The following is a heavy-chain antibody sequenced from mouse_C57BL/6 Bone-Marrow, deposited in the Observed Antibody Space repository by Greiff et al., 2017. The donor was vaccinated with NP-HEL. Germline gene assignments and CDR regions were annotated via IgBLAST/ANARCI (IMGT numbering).Heavy chain of an antibody. CDR3: ARHSAYYSKTWFAY. CDR1: GFTFSSYT. V-gene: IGHV5-9*01. D-gene: IGHD2-5*01. CDR2: ISGGGGNT. J-gene: IGHJ3*01. Sequence: EVQLVESGGGLVKPGGSLKLSCAASGFTFSSYTMSWVRQTPEKRLEWVATISGGGGNTYYPDSVKGRFTISRDNAKNTLYLQMSSLMSEDTALYYCARHSAYYSKTWFAYWGQGTLVTVSA.